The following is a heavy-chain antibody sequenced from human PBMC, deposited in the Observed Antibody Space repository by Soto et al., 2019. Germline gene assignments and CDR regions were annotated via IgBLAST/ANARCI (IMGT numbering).Heavy chain of an antibody. D-gene: IGHD3-10*01. V-gene: IGHV4-30-4*01. Sequence: RSLTCAVSGGSISSGDYYWSWIRQPPGKGLEWIGYIYYSGSTYYNPSLKSRVTISVDTSKNQFSLKLSSVTAADTAVYYCARAGVADYGSGSYYGPWFDPWGQGTLVTVSS. CDR1: GGSISSGDYY. CDR3: ARAGVADYGSGSYYGPWFDP. CDR2: IYYSGST. J-gene: IGHJ5*02.